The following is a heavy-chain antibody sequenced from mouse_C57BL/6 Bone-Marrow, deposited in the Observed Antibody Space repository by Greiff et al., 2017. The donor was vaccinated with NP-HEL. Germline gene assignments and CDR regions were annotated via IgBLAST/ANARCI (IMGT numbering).Heavy chain of an antibody. J-gene: IGHJ1*03. CDR1: GYTFTSYW. D-gene: IGHD2-4*01. CDR2: IDPSDSYT. CDR3: ARGLNYDWYFDV. V-gene: IGHV1-50*01. Sequence: HVQLQQPGAELVKPGASVKLSCKASGYTFTSYWMQWVKQRPGQGLEWIGEIDPSDSYTNYNQKFKGKATLTVDTSSSTAYMQLSSLTSEDSAVYYCARGLNYDWYFDVWGTGTTVTVSS.